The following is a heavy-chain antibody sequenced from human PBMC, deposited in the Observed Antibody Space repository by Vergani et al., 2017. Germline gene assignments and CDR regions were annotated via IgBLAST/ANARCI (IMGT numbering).Heavy chain of an antibody. CDR2: ISPILGIA. CDR1: GGTFSSYA. D-gene: IGHD3-22*01. V-gene: IGHV1-69*04. Sequence: QVQLVQSGAEVKKPGSSVKVSCKASGGTFSSYAISWVRQAPGQGLEWMGRISPILGIANYAQKFQGRVTITADKSTSTAYMELSSLRSEDTAVYYCAREVRYYYDSSGYLHGGFDYWGQGTLVTVSS. J-gene: IGHJ4*02. CDR3: AREVRYYYDSSGYLHGGFDY.